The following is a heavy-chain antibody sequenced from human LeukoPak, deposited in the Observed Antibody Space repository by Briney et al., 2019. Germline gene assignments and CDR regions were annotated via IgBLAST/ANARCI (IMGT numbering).Heavy chain of an antibody. D-gene: IGHD3-9*01. Sequence: ASVKVSCKVSGYTLTELSMHWVRQAPGKGLEWMGGFDPEDGETIYAQKFQGRVTMTEDTSTDTAYMELSSLRSEDTAVYYCATRGSSGFDWAYYYGMDVWGQGTTVTVSS. CDR1: GYTLTELS. J-gene: IGHJ6*02. CDR3: ATRGSSGFDWAYYYGMDV. CDR2: FDPEDGET. V-gene: IGHV1-24*01.